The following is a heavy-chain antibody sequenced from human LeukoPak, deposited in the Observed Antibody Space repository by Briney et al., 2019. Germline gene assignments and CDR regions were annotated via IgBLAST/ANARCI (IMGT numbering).Heavy chain of an antibody. J-gene: IGHJ1*01. CDR3: ANIAMAGTGSEYFQN. CDR2: IYYSGST. Sequence: KPSETLSLTCTVSGGSISSSSYYWGWIRQSPGKGLEWIGSIYYSGSTYYNPSLKSRVTISADTSKSQVSLKLSSVTAADTAIYNCANIAMAGTGSEYFQNWGQGTLVTVSS. CDR1: GGSISSSSYY. V-gene: IGHV4-39*01. D-gene: IGHD6-19*01.